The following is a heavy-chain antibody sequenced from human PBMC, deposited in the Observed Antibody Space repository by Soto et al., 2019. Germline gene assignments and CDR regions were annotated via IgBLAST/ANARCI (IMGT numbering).Heavy chain of an antibody. V-gene: IGHV3-74*01. J-gene: IGHJ4*02. CDR2: INSDGSRT. CDR3: ARVDGDYCAGNSYLGRH. CDR1: GFTFSSYW. D-gene: IGHD5-12*01. Sequence: EVQLVESGGGIVQPGGSLRLSCAASGFTFSSYWMHWVRQAPGKGLVWVSRINSDGSRTSYADSAKGRFTISRDNVKNPVYLQMTSLRADDTAVYYCARVDGDYCAGNSYLGRHWGQGALGSVS.